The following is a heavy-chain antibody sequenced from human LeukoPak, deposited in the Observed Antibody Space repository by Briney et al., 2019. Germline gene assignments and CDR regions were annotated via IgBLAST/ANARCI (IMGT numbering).Heavy chain of an antibody. D-gene: IGHD4-17*01. CDR2: IYYSGST. Sequence: SETLSLTCTVSGGSISSYYWSWIRQPPGKGLGWIGYIYYSGSTNYNPSLKSRVTISVDTSKNQFSLKLSSVTAADTAVYYCARLTTVTRWFDPWGQGTLVTVSS. CDR3: ARLTTVTRWFDP. J-gene: IGHJ5*02. CDR1: GGSISSYY. V-gene: IGHV4-59*08.